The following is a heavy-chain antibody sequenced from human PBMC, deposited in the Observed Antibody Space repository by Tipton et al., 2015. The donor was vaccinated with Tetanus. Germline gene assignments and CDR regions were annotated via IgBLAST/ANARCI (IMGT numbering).Heavy chain of an antibody. CDR1: GASISGGGYF. D-gene: IGHD2/OR15-2a*01. V-gene: IGHV4-31*03. J-gene: IGHJ4*02. CDR2: IYYSGST. CDR3: ARVKVSVYGPQVDYSLDS. Sequence: TLSLTCSVSGASISGGGYFWNWLRHRPGKGLEWIGYIYYSGSTFYNPSLESRVTLSLEASKNEFSLRLSSMTAADTAVYHCARVKVSVYGPQVDYSLDSWGQGTLVTVSS.